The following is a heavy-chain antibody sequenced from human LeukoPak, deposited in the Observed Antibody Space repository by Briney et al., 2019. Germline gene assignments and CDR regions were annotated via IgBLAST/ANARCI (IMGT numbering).Heavy chain of an antibody. D-gene: IGHD2-8*01. CDR3: VRDIQWRFDP. CDR2: INTNKGNT. CDR1: GYMFTSYG. Sequence: ASVKVSCKASGYMFTSYGISWVRQAPGQGLEWMGWINTNKGNTNYAQRLQGRVTMTTDTSTSTAYMELRSLRSDDTAIYYCVRDIQWRFDPWGQGTLVTVSS. J-gene: IGHJ5*02. V-gene: IGHV1-18*01.